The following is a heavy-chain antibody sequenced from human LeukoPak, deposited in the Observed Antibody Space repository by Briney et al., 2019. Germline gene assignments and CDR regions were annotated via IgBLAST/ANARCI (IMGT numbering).Heavy chain of an antibody. CDR3: ARAETGSYFDY. V-gene: IGHV3-53*04. CDR2: IYSGGST. Sequence: GGSLRLSCAASGFTFSSHWMSWVRQAPGKGLEWVSVIYSGGSTYYADSVKGRFTISRHNSKNTLYLQMNSLRAEDTAVYYCARAETGSYFDYWGQGTLVTVSS. D-gene: IGHD1-1*01. CDR1: GFTFSSHW. J-gene: IGHJ4*02.